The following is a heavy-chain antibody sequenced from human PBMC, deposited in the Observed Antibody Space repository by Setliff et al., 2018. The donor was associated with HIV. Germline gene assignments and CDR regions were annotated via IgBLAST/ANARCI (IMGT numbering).Heavy chain of an antibody. CDR3: ARGSRQLTIFGVVFKTNYYFMDV. J-gene: IGHJ6*03. D-gene: IGHD3-3*01. Sequence: SETLSLTCAVYGGSFSGYYWSWIRQPPGKGLEWIGDRNHDRTTNYNPSLKSRVTISVDTSKNQFSLTLNSVTAAATAVYPCARGSRQLTIFGVVFKTNYYFMDVWGKGTAVTVSS. CDR2: RNHDRTT. CDR1: GGSFSGYY. V-gene: IGHV4-34*01.